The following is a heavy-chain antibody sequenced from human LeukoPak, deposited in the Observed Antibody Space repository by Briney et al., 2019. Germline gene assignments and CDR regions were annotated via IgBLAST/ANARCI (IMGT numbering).Heavy chain of an antibody. J-gene: IGHJ4*02. Sequence: PGGSLRLSCAASGFTFDDYGMSWVRQAPGKGLEWVSGINWNGGSTGYADSVKGRFTISRDNAKNSLYLQMNSLRAEDTALYYCAANVGVELDLSFDYWGQGTLVTVSS. V-gene: IGHV3-20*04. D-gene: IGHD1-7*01. CDR1: GFTFDDYG. CDR2: INWNGGST. CDR3: AANVGVELDLSFDY.